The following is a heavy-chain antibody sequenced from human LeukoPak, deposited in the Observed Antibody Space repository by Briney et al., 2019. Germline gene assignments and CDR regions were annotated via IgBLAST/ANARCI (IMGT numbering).Heavy chain of an antibody. Sequence: GGSLRLSCAASGFTVITNDMTWVRQAPGKGLEWVSVLYSDGNTKYADSVQGRFTISRDNSKNTLYLEMNSLSPDDTAVYCCARGVEPLAANTLAYWGQGTLVTVSS. CDR1: GFTVITND. CDR3: ARGVEPLAANTLAY. CDR2: LYSDGNT. J-gene: IGHJ4*02. D-gene: IGHD1-14*01. V-gene: IGHV3-53*01.